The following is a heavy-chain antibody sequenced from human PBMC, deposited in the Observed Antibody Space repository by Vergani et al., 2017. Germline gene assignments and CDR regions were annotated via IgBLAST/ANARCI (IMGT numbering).Heavy chain of an antibody. D-gene: IGHD3-3*01. Sequence: QMQLVQSGPEVKKPGTSVKVSCKASGFTFTSSAMQWVRQARGQRLEWIGWIVVGSGNTNYAQKFQERVTITRDMSTSTAYMELSSLRSDDTAVYYCARDRYYDFWSGYYSPGGFDPWGQGTLVTVSS. CDR3: ARDRYYDFWSGYYSPGGFDP. V-gene: IGHV1-58*02. J-gene: IGHJ5*02. CDR1: GFTFTSSA. CDR2: IVVGSGNT.